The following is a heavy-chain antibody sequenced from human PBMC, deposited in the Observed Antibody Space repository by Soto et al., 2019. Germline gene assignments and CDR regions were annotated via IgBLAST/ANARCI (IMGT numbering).Heavy chain of an antibody. CDR1: GFTFSDYY. V-gene: IGHV3-11*01. Sequence: QVQLVESGGGLVKPGGSLRLSCAASGFTFSDYYMSWIRQAPGTGLELVSYISSSGSTIYYADSVKGRFTISRDNSKNSLYLQMNSLRAEDTAVDYCARRLSYCSGGSCYRVDYDYYMYVWGKGTTVTVSS. J-gene: IGHJ6*03. D-gene: IGHD2-15*01. CDR2: ISSSGSTI. CDR3: ARRLSYCSGGSCYRVDYDYYMYV.